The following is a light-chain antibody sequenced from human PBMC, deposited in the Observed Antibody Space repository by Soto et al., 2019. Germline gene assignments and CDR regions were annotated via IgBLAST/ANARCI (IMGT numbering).Light chain of an antibody. V-gene: IGKV2-28*01. CDR2: LGS. CDR1: QSLLHSNGYNY. CDR3: MQALRNRYT. Sequence: DIVMTQSPLSLPVTPGEPASISCRSSQSLLHSNGYNYLDWYLQKPGQSPQLLIYLGSNRASGVHDRFSGSGSVTDITMKISRVGAEDVGVYYGMQALRNRYTFGQGTKLEMK. J-gene: IGKJ2*01.